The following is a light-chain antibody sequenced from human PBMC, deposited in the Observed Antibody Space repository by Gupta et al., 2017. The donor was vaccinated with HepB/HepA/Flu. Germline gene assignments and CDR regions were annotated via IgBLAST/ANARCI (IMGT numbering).Light chain of an antibody. CDR3: QTWGACTVV. CDR1: SGHSSNA. Sequence: QLVLTQSPSASASLGASLRLTCTLSSGHSSNAMSWLQHQPGKGPLSLLVVVRDGSHSNGDGIPDRVSGSSSAAALSIAISRLQSEDDSYYNCQTWGACTVVLGGGTKFTVL. J-gene: IGLJ3*02. CDR2: VVRDGSH. V-gene: IGLV4-69*01.